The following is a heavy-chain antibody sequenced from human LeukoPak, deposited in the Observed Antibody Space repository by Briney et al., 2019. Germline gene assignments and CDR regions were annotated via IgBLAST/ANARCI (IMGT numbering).Heavy chain of an antibody. D-gene: IGHD1-26*01. Sequence: GGSLRLSCAASGFTVSSNYMSWVRQAPGKGLEWVSVIYSGGSTYYADSVKGRFTISRDNSKNTLYLQMNSLRAEDTAVYYCAREEWELPYFDYWGQGTLVTVSS. CDR3: AREEWELPYFDY. CDR1: GFTVSSNY. J-gene: IGHJ4*02. V-gene: IGHV3-53*01. CDR2: IYSGGST.